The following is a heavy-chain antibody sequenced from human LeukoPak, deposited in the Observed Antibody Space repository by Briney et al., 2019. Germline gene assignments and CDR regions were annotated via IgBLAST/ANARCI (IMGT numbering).Heavy chain of an antibody. J-gene: IGHJ4*02. D-gene: IGHD3-22*01. Sequence: GGSLRLSCAASGFTFSSYEMNWVRQAPGKGLEWVSYIRSSGSTIYYADSVKGRFTISRDNAKNSLYLQMNSLRAEDTAVYYCARGEVAYYYDSSGWNYWGQGTLVTVSS. CDR3: ARGEVAYYYDSSGWNY. CDR1: GFTFSSYE. V-gene: IGHV3-48*03. CDR2: IRSSGSTI.